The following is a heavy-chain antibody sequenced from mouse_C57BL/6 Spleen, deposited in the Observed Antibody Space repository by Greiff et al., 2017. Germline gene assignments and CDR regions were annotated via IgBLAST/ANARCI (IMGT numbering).Heavy chain of an antibody. J-gene: IGHJ2*01. V-gene: IGHV5-17*01. CDR3: ARTGGSSRYFDY. CDR1: GFTFSDYG. CDR2: ISSGSSTI. D-gene: IGHD1-1*01. Sequence: EVKLVESGGGLVKPGGSLKLSCAASGFTFSDYGMHWVRQAPEKGLEWVAYISSGSSTIYYADTVKGRFTISRDNAKNTLFLQMSSLRSEDTAMYYCARTGGSSRYFDYWGQGTTLTVSS.